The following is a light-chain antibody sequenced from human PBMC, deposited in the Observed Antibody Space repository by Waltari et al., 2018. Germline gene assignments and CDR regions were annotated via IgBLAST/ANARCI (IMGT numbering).Light chain of an antibody. CDR1: QSVSSN. CDR3: QQYNSWPPLT. J-gene: IGKJ4*01. Sequence: EIVMTQSPATLSVSPGERATLSCRASQSVSSNLAWYQHKPGQAPMLLIYGASTRATGIPARFSGSGSGTEFTLTISSLQSEDFAVYYCQQYNSWPPLTFGGGTKVEIK. V-gene: IGKV3-15*01. CDR2: GAS.